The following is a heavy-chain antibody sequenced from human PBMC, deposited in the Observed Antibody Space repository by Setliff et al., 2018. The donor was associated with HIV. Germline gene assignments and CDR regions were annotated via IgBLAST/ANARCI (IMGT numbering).Heavy chain of an antibody. J-gene: IGHJ3*02. Sequence: PGGSLRLSCAASGFTFSSYAMSWVRQAPGKGLEWVSASSGSGGSTYYADSVKGRFTISRDNSKNTLYLQMNSRRAEDTAVYYCAKAPEDYYDSSGYYVASFDIWGQGTMVTVSS. CDR2: SSGSGGST. D-gene: IGHD3-22*01. CDR3: AKAPEDYYDSSGYYVASFDI. CDR1: GFTFSSYA. V-gene: IGHV3-23*01.